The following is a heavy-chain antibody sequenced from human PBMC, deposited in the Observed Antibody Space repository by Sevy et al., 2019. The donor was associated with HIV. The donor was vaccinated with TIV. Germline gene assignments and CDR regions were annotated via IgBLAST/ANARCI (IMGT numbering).Heavy chain of an antibody. Sequence: SETLSLTCIVSGGSITDTPYYWGWVRQPPGKGLEWIGTIHYTGNTYSTLSLKSRLTISADTSNNQFSLKLSSVTAADTAVYYCASLKCSGGSCSPFDAFDIWGQGTKVPVSS. D-gene: IGHD2-15*01. J-gene: IGHJ3*02. V-gene: IGHV4-39*01. CDR1: GGSITDTPYY. CDR2: IHYTGNT. CDR3: ASLKCSGGSCSPFDAFDI.